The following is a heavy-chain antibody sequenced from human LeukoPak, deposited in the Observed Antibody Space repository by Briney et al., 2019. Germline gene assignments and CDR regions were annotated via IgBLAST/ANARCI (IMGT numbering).Heavy chain of an antibody. CDR1: GGSFSGYY. D-gene: IGHD2-21*02. J-gene: IGHJ4*02. Sequence: SETLSLTCTVFGGSFSGYYWSWIRQPPDKGLEWIGEINPSGSTNYNPSLKTRVTISTDTSKNHFSLNLNSVTAADTGVYYCVRGSRVYCGGDCYYYWGQGTLVTGSS. CDR2: INPSGST. V-gene: IGHV4-34*01. CDR3: VRGSRVYCGGDCYYY.